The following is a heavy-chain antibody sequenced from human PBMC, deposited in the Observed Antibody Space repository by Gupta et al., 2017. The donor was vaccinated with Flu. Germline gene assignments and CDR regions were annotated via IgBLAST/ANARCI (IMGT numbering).Heavy chain of an antibody. CDR2: VSGSGGST. J-gene: IGHJ4*02. Sequence: EVKLLESGGGSVQPGGSRRLSCAASGFTFSDYAMSWFRQAPGTGLEWVASVSGSGGSTYYPDSVKGRFTISRDNSKNTLDLQMNSLSAEDTAIYYCAKMGGEYYLSHYYCDAWGQGILVTVSS. D-gene: IGHD3-10*01. CDR1: GFTFSDYA. V-gene: IGHV3-23*01. CDR3: AKMGGEYYLSHYYCDA.